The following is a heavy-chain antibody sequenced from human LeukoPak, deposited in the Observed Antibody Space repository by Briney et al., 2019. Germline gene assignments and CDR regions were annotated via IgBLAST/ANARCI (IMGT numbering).Heavy chain of an antibody. J-gene: IGHJ4*02. CDR3: ARGLWFGEAFDY. Sequence: ASVKVSCKASGYTFTSYDTNWVRQATGQGLEWMGWMNPNSGNTGYAQKFQGRVTMTRNTSISTAYMELSSLRSEDTAVYYCARGLWFGEAFDYWGQGTLVTVSS. V-gene: IGHV1-8*01. CDR2: MNPNSGNT. CDR1: GYTFTSYD. D-gene: IGHD3-10*01.